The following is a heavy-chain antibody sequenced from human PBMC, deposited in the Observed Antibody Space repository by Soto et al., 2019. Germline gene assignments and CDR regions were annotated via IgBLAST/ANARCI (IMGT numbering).Heavy chain of an antibody. CDR3: AKARAQYYDFWSGYPVDY. CDR1: GYTFTSYA. V-gene: IGHV1-3*01. D-gene: IGHD3-3*01. CDR2: INAGNGNT. J-gene: IGHJ4*02. Sequence: ASVKVSCKASGYTFTSYAMHWVRQAPGQRLEWMGWINAGNGNTKYSQKFQGRVTITRDTSASTAYMELNSLRAEDTAVYYCAKARAQYYDFWSGYPVDYWGQGTLVTVSS.